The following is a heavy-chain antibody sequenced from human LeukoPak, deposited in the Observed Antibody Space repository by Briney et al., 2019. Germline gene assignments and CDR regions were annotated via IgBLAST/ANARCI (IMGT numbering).Heavy chain of an antibody. D-gene: IGHD5-18*01. Sequence: GRSLRLSCAASGFSFTTYSMHWVRQAPGKGPEWVAVMSYDGSNKYYADSVKGRFTISRDNSKNTLYLQMNSLRAEDTAVYYCAREREDTDMAFYLHYWGQGTLVTVSS. J-gene: IGHJ4*02. V-gene: IGHV3-30*04. CDR3: AREREDTDMAFYLHY. CDR1: GFSFTTYS. CDR2: MSYDGSNK.